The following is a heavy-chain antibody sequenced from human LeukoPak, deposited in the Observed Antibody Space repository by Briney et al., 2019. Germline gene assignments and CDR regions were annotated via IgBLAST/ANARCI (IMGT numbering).Heavy chain of an antibody. CDR1: GGSISSSNW. CDR2: IYHSGST. J-gene: IGHJ4*02. Sequence: SETLSLTCAVSGGSISSSNWWSWVRQPPGKGLEWIGEIYHSGSTNYNPSLKGRVTISVDKSKNQFSLKLSSVTAADTAVYYCARGVMDTAMALYYFDYWGQGTLVTVSS. D-gene: IGHD5-18*01. CDR3: ARGVMDTAMALYYFDY. V-gene: IGHV4-4*02.